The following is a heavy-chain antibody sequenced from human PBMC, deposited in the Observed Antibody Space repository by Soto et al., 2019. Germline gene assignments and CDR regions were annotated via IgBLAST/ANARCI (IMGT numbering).Heavy chain of an antibody. J-gene: IGHJ6*02. CDR3: ARDKDRLQLGGNYYYILDV. CDR2: INAGNGNT. D-gene: IGHD5-12*01. V-gene: IGHV1-3*01. Sequence: VASVKVSCKASGYTFTSYAMHWVRQAPGQRLEWMGWINAGNGNTKYSQKFQGRVTITADESTSTAYMELSGLRSDDTAVYYCARDKDRLQLGGNYYYILDVWGQGTTVTV. CDR1: GYTFTSYA.